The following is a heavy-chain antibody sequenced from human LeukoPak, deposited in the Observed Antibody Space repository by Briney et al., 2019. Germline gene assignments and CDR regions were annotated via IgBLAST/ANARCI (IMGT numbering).Heavy chain of an antibody. CDR1: GGSISSYY. Sequence: SETLSLTCTVSGGSISSYYWSWIRQPPGKGLEWIGYIYYSGSTNYNPSLKSRVTISVDTSKNQFSLKLSSVTAADTAVYYCARGIAAAGLFDYWGQGTLVTVSS. CDR3: ARGIAAAGLFDY. J-gene: IGHJ4*02. V-gene: IGHV4-59*08. CDR2: IYYSGST. D-gene: IGHD6-13*01.